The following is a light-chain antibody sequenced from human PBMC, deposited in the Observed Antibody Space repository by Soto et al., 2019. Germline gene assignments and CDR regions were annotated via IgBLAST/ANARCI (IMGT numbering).Light chain of an antibody. CDR3: QQYNNWPYT. CDR2: RAS. Sequence: EIVMTQSPATLSVSPGGSATLSCRASQHVSSIFAWYRQKPGQAPTLLIYRASTRATGIPARFSGSGSGTEFTLTISSLQSEDFAVYYCQQYNNWPYTFGQGTKLEIK. CDR1: QHVSSI. V-gene: IGKV3-15*01. J-gene: IGKJ2*01.